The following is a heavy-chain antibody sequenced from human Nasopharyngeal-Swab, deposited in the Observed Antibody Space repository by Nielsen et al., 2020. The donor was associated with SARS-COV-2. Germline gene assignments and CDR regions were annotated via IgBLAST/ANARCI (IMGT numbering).Heavy chain of an antibody. CDR2: IYYNADT. J-gene: IGHJ4*02. CDR3: ARSLREFDH. V-gene: IGHV4-31*03. Sequence: SETLSLTCTVSGASITTGVYYWSWIRHHPVWGLEWIGYIYYNADTFYNPSLQSRVTISRDTSKSQISLKLDSVTAADSAMYYCARSLREFDHWGPETLVSVSS. CDR1: GASITTGVYY.